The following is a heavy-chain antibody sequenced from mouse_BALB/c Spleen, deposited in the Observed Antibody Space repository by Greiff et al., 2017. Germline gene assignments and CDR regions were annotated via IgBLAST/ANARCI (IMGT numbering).Heavy chain of an antibody. CDR1: GYAFSSYW. Sequence: VQLQQSGAELVRPGSSVKISCKASGYAFSSYWMNWVKQRPGQGLEWIGQIYPGDGDTNYNGKFKGKATLTADKSSSTAYMQLSSLTSEDSAVYFCARAMEVRRGCAYWGQGTLVTVSA. CDR3: ARAMEVRRGCAY. CDR2: IYPGDGDT. D-gene: IGHD2-14*01. V-gene: IGHV1-80*01. J-gene: IGHJ3*01.